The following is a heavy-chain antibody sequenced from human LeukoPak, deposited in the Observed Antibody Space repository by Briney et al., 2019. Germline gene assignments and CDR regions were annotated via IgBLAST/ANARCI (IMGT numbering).Heavy chain of an antibody. CDR3: ARDGAYSGSYYRRGWFDP. V-gene: IGHV1-46*01. CDR1: GYTFTDYY. J-gene: IGHJ5*02. D-gene: IGHD1-26*01. Sequence: RASVKVSCKTSGYTFTDYYIHWVRQAPGQGLEWMGIINPSGGSTSYAQKFQGRVTMTRDTSTSTVYMELSSLRSEDTAVYYCARDGAYSGSYYRRGWFDPWGQGTLVTVSS. CDR2: INPSGGST.